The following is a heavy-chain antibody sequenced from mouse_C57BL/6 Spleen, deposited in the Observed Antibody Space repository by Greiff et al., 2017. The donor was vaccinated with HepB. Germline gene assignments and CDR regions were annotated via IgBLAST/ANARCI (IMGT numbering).Heavy chain of an antibody. V-gene: IGHV3-1*01. CDR3: ARDRGYYDYDGYAMDY. J-gene: IGHJ4*01. D-gene: IGHD2-4*01. CDR2: ISYSGST. CDR1: GYSITSGYD. Sequence: VQLKESGPGMVKPSQSLSLTCTVTGYSITSGYDWHWIRHFPGNKLEWMGYISYSGSTNYNPSLKSRISITHDTSKNHFFLKLNSVTTEDTATYYCARDRGYYDYDGYAMDYWGQGTSVTVSS.